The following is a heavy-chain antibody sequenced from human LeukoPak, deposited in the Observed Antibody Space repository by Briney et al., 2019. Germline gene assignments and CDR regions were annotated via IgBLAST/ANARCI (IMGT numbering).Heavy chain of an antibody. V-gene: IGHV3-30*18. CDR2: ISYDGSNK. CDR1: GFTFSSYG. CDR3: AKSGSLRGYSYGHIDY. D-gene: IGHD5-18*01. J-gene: IGHJ4*02. Sequence: GGSLRLSCAASGFTFSSYGMHWVRRAPGKGLEWVAVISYDGSNKYYADSVKGRFTISRDNSKNTLYLQMNSLRAEDTAVYYCAKSGSLRGYSYGHIDYWGQGTLVTVSS.